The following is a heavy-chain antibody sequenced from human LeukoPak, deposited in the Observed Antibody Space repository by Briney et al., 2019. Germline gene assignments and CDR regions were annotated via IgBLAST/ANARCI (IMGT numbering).Heavy chain of an antibody. Sequence: ASVKVSCKVSGYTLTELSMHWVRQAPGRGLEWMRGFDPEDGETIYAQKFQGRVTMTEDTSTDTAYMELSSLRSEDTAVYYCARDQGSSGYYPTDWGQGTLVTVSS. CDR3: ARDQGSSGYYPTD. J-gene: IGHJ4*02. CDR2: FDPEDGET. V-gene: IGHV1-24*01. CDR1: GYTLTELS. D-gene: IGHD3-22*01.